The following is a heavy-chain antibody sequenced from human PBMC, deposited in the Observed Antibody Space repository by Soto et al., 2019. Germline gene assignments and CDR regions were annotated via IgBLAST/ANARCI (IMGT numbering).Heavy chain of an antibody. D-gene: IGHD3-10*01. V-gene: IGHV4-30-2*01. CDR3: ARGRAITMVRGVRPDCFDY. CDR1: GGSISSGGYS. CDR2: IYHSGST. Sequence: SETLSLTCAVSGGSISSGGYSWSWIRQPPGKGLEWIGYIYHSGSTYYNPSLKSRVTISVDRSKNQFSLKLSSVTAADTAVYYCARGRAITMVRGVRPDCFDYWGQGTLVTVSS. J-gene: IGHJ4*02.